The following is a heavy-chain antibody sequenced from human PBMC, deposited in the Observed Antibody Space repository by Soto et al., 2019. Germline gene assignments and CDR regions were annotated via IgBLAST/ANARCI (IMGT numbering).Heavy chain of an antibody. D-gene: IGHD6-19*01. CDR1: GYTFTSYG. J-gene: IGHJ1*01. CDR3: ARDPLGSSGWTDAEYLQH. V-gene: IGHV1-18*01. CDR2: ISAYNGNT. Sequence: QVQLVQSGAEVKKPGASVKVSCKASGYTFTSYGISWVRQAPGQGLEWMGWISAYNGNTNYAQKLQGRVTMTPDTSTSTAYMELRSLRSDDTAVYYCARDPLGSSGWTDAEYLQHWGQGTLVTVSS.